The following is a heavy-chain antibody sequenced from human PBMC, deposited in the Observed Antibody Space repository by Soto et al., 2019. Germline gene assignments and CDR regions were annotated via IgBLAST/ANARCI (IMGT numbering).Heavy chain of an antibody. J-gene: IGHJ5*02. Sequence: QLGGSLRLSCAASGFTFSSYWMHWVRQAPGKGLVWVSRINSDGSSTSYADSVKGRFTISRDNAKNTLYLQMSSLRAEDTAVYYCARDPQRFSAASWVNGFDPCCQRAPVTVSS. CDR1: GFTFSSYW. CDR2: INSDGSST. V-gene: IGHV3-74*01. CDR3: ARDPQRFSAASWVNGFDP. D-gene: IGHD2-15*01.